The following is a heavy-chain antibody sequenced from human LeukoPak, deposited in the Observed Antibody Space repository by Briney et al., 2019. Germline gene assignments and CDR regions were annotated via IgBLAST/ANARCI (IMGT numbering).Heavy chain of an antibody. Sequence: GGSLTLSCVVSGYTFTTHWMHWVRQVAGKGLVWVARINIYDCDTYYPASLRGRSTISRDTAENTLYLQLKSGGAQDTGVYYCARERDGSKNALDSWGQGTLVTVSS. CDR3: ARERDGSKNALDS. D-gene: IGHD4-11*01. J-gene: IGHJ4*02. V-gene: IGHV3-74*01. CDR1: GYTFTTHW. CDR2: INIYDCDT.